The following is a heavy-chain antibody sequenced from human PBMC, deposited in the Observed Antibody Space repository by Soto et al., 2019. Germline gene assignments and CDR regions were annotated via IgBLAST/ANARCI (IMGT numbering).Heavy chain of an antibody. Sequence: EVHLVESGGGLVQPGGSLRLSCAASEFTFSQHWMSWVRQALGKGLEWVADIKPDGSEKYYVDSVKGRFTISRDNAKNSVYLQMNSLRAEDTAVYYCARGHYGRDDWGQGTLVTVSS. V-gene: IGHV3-7*01. J-gene: IGHJ4*02. CDR3: ARGHYGRDD. CDR2: IKPDGSEK. CDR1: EFTFSQHW. D-gene: IGHD4-17*01.